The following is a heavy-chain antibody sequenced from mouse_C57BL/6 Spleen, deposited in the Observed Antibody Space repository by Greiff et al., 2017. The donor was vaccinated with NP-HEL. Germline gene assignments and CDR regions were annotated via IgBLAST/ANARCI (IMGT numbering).Heavy chain of an antibody. CDR1: GYTFTSYW. CDR3: ARRSYDGYYDY. J-gene: IGHJ2*01. V-gene: IGHV1-55*01. D-gene: IGHD2-3*01. CDR2: LYPGSGST. Sequence: QVQLQQPGAELVKPGASVKMSCKASGYTFTSYWITWVKQRPGQGLEWIGDLYPGSGSTNYNEKFKSKATLTVDTSSSSAYMQLSSRTSEDSAVYYCARRSYDGYYDYWGQGTTLTVSS.